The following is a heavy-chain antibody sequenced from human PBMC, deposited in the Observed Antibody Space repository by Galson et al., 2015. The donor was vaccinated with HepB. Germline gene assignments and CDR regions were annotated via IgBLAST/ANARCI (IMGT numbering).Heavy chain of an antibody. D-gene: IGHD2-2*02. CDR2: VTIGGYI. J-gene: IGHJ4*02. CDR1: GFTLSGHA. V-gene: IGHV3-23*01. CDR3: AQERGCGGTNCHNLRGY. Sequence: SLRLSCAASGFTLSGHAMAWVRHAPGKGLEWVSSVTIGGYIYYADSVKGRFTISRDISKNTPYLQMNSLRVEDTAVYYCAQERGCGGTNCHNLRGYWGPGTLVTVSS.